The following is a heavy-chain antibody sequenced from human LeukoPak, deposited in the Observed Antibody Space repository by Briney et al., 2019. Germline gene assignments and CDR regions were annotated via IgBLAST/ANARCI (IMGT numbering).Heavy chain of an antibody. D-gene: IGHD4-17*01. CDR1: GGTFSSYA. Sequence: GASVKVSCKASGGTFSSYAISWVGQAPGQGLEGWGRIIPIFGAANYAQKSQGRVTITTDESTSTAYMELSSLRSEDTAVYYCARGDDYGDYGTDNWGQGTLVTVSS. CDR3: ARGDDYGDYGTDN. V-gene: IGHV1-69*05. J-gene: IGHJ4*02. CDR2: IIPIFGAA.